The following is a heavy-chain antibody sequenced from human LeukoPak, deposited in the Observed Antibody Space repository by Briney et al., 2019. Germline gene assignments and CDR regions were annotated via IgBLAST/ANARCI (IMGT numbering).Heavy chain of an antibody. CDR1: GFTFSTYA. V-gene: IGHV3-23*01. CDR2: IIGSGGGR. CDR3: AKDETTSGINYFHY. Sequence: GGSLRLSCAASGFTFSTYAMSWVRQAPGEGLEWVSGIIGSGGGRYYADSVKGRFTISRDNSRNTLSLEMSSLRAEDTAIYFCAKDETTSGINYFHYWGQGILVTVSS. J-gene: IGHJ4*02. D-gene: IGHD1-1*01.